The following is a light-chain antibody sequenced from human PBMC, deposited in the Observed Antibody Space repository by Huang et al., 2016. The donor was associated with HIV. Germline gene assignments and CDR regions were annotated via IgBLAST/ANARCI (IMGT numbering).Light chain of an antibody. Sequence: DIQMTQSPSAMSASVGDRVNITCRANQDINHYLLWFQQKPGKVPKRLIYAASNLPSVVPSRFSGSGSGTEFTLTISNLQPEDFATYYCLQHLSYPPAFGQGTRLEMK. J-gene: IGKJ5*01. V-gene: IGKV1-17*03. CDR2: AAS. CDR1: QDINHY. CDR3: LQHLSYPPA.